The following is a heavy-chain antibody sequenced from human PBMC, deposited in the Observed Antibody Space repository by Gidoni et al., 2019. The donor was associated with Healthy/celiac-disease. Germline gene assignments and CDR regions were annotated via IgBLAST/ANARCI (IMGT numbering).Heavy chain of an antibody. CDR3: ARRGIAVAGRQGYFDY. Sequence: QVQLVQSGAEVKKPGASVKVSCKASGYTFTSYAMHWVRQAPGQRLEWMGWINAGNGNTKYSQKFQGRVTITRDTSASTAYMELSSLRSEDTAVYYCARRGIAVAGRQGYFDYWGQGTLVTVSS. V-gene: IGHV1-3*01. J-gene: IGHJ4*02. D-gene: IGHD6-19*01. CDR1: GYTFTSYA. CDR2: INAGNGNT.